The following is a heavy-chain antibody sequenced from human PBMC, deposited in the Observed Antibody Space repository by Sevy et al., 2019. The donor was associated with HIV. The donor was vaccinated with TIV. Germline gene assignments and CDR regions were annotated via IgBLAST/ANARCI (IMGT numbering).Heavy chain of an antibody. CDR2: INWNGGST. D-gene: IGHD5-12*01. Sequence: GGCLRLSCAASGFTFDDYGMSWVRQAPGKGLEWVSGINWNGGSTGYADSVKGRFTISRDNAKNSLYLQMNSLRAEDTALYYCARASGYDYYYYYMDVWGKGTTVTVSS. J-gene: IGHJ6*03. CDR1: GFTFDDYG. CDR3: ARASGYDYYYYYMDV. V-gene: IGHV3-20*04.